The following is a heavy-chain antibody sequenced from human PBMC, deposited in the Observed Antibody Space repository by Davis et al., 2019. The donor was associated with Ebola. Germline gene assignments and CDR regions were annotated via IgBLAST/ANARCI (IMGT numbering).Heavy chain of an antibody. D-gene: IGHD3-16*01. CDR3: AREAWGSLGWFDP. Sequence: GESLKISCATSGFTFSDYYMDWIRQAPGKGLEWISYISSSSSYTNYADSVKGRFTISRDNAKNSLYLQMNSLRAEDTAVYYCAREAWGSLGWFDPWGQGTLVTVSS. J-gene: IGHJ5*02. CDR1: GFTFSDYY. CDR2: ISSSSSYT. V-gene: IGHV3-11*06.